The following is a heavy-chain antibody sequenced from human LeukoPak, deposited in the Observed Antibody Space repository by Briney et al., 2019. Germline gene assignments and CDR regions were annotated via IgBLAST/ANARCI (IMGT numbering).Heavy chain of an antibody. CDR3: ARLTYYYGSGRLDY. CDR2: ISAYNGNT. Sequence: ASVKVSCKASGYTFTSYGISWVRQAPGQGLEWMGWISAYNGNTNYAQKLQGRVTMTTDTSTSTAYMELRSLRPDDTAVYYCARLTYYYGSGRLDYWGQGTLVTVSS. J-gene: IGHJ4*02. V-gene: IGHV1-18*04. D-gene: IGHD3-10*01. CDR1: GYTFTSYG.